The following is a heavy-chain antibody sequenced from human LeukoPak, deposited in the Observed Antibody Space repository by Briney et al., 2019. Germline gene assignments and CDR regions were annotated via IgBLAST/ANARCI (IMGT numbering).Heavy chain of an antibody. CDR2: ISGSGGTT. J-gene: IGHJ4*02. CDR3: AKDSGYSSGWPN. D-gene: IGHD6-19*01. Sequence: GRSLRLSCAASGFTFSSYAMSWVRQAPGKGLEWVSAISGSGGTTYYTDSVKGRFTISRDNSKNTLYLQMNRLRAEDTAVYYCAKDSGYSSGWPNWGQGTLVTVSS. CDR1: GFTFSSYA. V-gene: IGHV3-23*01.